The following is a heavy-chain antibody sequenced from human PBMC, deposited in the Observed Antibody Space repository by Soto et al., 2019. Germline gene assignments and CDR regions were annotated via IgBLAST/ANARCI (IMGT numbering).Heavy chain of an antibody. Sequence: XETLSLTCTFSGGSISSYYWSWIRQPPGKGLEWIGYIYYSGSTNYNPSLKSRVTISVDTSKNQFSLKLSSVTAADTAVYYCASVDTDPDAFDILGQGTMLTVS. J-gene: IGHJ3*02. CDR2: IYYSGST. D-gene: IGHD5-18*01. CDR1: GGSISSYY. CDR3: ASVDTDPDAFDI. V-gene: IGHV4-59*01.